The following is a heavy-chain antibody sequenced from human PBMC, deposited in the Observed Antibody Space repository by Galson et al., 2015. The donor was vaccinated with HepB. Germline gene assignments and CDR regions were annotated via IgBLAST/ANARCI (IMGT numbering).Heavy chain of an antibody. D-gene: IGHD2-21*02. CDR2: ISSSGSST. Sequence: SLRLSCAASGFTFSTYGMTWVRQAPGKGLEWVSAISSSGSSTYYADSMKGRFTISRDNSKNTLYLQMNSLRAEDTAVYYCAKDGCGGDCFYWYFDLWGRGTLVTVSS. V-gene: IGHV3-23*01. J-gene: IGHJ2*01. CDR1: GFTFSTYG. CDR3: AKDGCGGDCFYWYFDL.